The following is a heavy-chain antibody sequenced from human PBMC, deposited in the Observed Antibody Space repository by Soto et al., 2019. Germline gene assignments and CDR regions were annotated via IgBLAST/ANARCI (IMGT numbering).Heavy chain of an antibody. J-gene: IGHJ6*02. V-gene: IGHV1-69*12. CDR2: IIPIFGTA. D-gene: IGHD3-10*01. Sequence: QVQLVQSGAEVKKPGSSVKVSCKASGGTFSSYAISWVRQAPGQGLEWMGGIIPIFGTANYAQKFQGRVTITADESTSTAYMELSSLRSEDTAVYYCARVGRARGSGSSTLHYYYYYGMDAWGQGTTVTVSS. CDR1: GGTFSSYA. CDR3: ARVGRARGSGSSTLHYYYYYGMDA.